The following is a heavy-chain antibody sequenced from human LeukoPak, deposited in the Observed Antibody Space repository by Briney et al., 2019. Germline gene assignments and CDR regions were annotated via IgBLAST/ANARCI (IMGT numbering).Heavy chain of an antibody. Sequence: GGSLRLSCAASGFTFSNAWMSWVRQAPGKGLEWVGRIKSKTDGGTTDYAAPVKGRFTISRGDSKSTLYLQMNSLKTEDTAVYYCTTYISGYDWDWFDPWGQGTLVTVSS. J-gene: IGHJ5*02. CDR3: TTYISGYDWDWFDP. CDR2: IKSKTDGGTT. D-gene: IGHD5-12*01. CDR1: GFTFSNAW. V-gene: IGHV3-15*01.